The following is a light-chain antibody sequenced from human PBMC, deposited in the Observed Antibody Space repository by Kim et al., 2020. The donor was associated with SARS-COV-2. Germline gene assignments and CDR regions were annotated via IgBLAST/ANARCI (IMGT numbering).Light chain of an antibody. CDR2: GAS. CDR3: QQYGSSPPQYI. Sequence: PGERGTLSCTASQSVSSSYLAWYQQKPGQAPRLLIYGASSRATGIPDRFSGSGSGTDFTLTISRLEPEDFAVYFCQQYGSSPPQYIFGQGTKLEI. J-gene: IGKJ2*01. V-gene: IGKV3-20*01. CDR1: QSVSSSY.